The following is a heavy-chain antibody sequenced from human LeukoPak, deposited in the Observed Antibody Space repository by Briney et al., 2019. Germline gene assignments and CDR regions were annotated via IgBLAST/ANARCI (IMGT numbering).Heavy chain of an antibody. CDR1: GYTLTELS. Sequence: ASVKVSCKVSGYTLTELSVDWVRQAPGKGLEWMGTFDPEDGETIYAQKFQGRVTMTEDTSTDTAYMELSSLRSEDAAVYYCATGGYDSSGLYFDYWGQGTLVTVSS. D-gene: IGHD3-22*01. J-gene: IGHJ4*02. V-gene: IGHV1-24*01. CDR2: FDPEDGET. CDR3: ATGGYDSSGLYFDY.